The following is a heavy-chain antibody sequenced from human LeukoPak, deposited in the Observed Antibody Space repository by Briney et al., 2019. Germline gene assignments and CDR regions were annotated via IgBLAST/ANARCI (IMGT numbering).Heavy chain of an antibody. CDR1: GGSISSSSYY. V-gene: IGHV4-39*01. CDR3: ARLSSSSWYGGVDY. CDR2: IYYSGST. Sequence: PSETLSLTCTVSGGSISSSSYYWGWIRQPPGKGLEWIGSIYYSGSTYYNPSLKSRVTISVDTSKNQFSLKLGSVTAADTAVYYCARLSSSSWYGGVDYWGQGTLVTVSS. D-gene: IGHD6-13*01. J-gene: IGHJ4*02.